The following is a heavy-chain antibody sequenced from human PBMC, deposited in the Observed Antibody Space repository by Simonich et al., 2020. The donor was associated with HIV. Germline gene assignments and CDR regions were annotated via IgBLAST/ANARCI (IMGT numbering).Heavy chain of an antibody. CDR2: INPNSGGT. J-gene: IGHJ3*02. V-gene: IGHV1-2*02. Sequence: QVQLVQSGAEVKKPGASVKVSCKASGYTFTVYYMHWVRQAPGQGLEWMGRINPNSGGTNYAQKFQGRVTMTRDTSISTAYMELSRLRSDDTAVYYCAFLGGYDSSGFDAFDIWGQGTMVSVAS. CDR1: GYTFTVYY. D-gene: IGHD3-22*01. CDR3: AFLGGYDSSGFDAFDI.